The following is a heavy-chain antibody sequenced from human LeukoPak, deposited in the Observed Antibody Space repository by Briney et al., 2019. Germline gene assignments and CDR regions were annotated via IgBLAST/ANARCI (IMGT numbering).Heavy chain of an antibody. Sequence: QPGGSLRLSCAASGFTFSSYAMSWVRQAPGKGLEWVSYISSSGSTIYYADSLKGRFTISRDNAKNSLYLQMNSLRAEDTAVYYCASHDNKFNDPPLDYWGQGTLVTVSS. CDR2: ISSSGSTI. CDR1: GFTFSSYA. CDR3: ASHDNKFNDPPLDY. J-gene: IGHJ4*02. D-gene: IGHD1-1*01. V-gene: IGHV3-48*03.